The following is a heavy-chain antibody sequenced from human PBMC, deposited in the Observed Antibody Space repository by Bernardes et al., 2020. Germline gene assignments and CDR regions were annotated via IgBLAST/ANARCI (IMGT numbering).Heavy chain of an antibody. CDR1: GFTFSSYS. CDR3: ARDLAGGTIFGLVPGFDY. D-gene: IGHD3-3*01. V-gene: IGHV3-21*01. J-gene: IGHJ4*02. Sequence: GGSLRLSCAASGFTFSSYSMNWVRQAPGKGLEWVSSISSSSSYIYYADSVKGRFTISRDNAKNSLYLQMNSLRAEDTAVYYCARDLAGGTIFGLVPGFDYWGQGTLVTVSS. CDR2: ISSSSSYI.